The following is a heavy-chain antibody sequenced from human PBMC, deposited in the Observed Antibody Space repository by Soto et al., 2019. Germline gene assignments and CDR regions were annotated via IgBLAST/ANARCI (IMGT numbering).Heavy chain of an antibody. J-gene: IGHJ5*02. Sequence: KPSETLSLTCTVSGGSISSYYWSWIRQPPGKGLEWIGYIYYSGSTNYNPSLKSRVTISVDTSKNQFSLKLSSVTAADTAGYYCARAHIVVVVDEGWFDPWGQGTLVTVSS. CDR1: GGSISSYY. V-gene: IGHV4-59*01. CDR2: IYYSGST. D-gene: IGHD2-15*01. CDR3: ARAHIVVVVDEGWFDP.